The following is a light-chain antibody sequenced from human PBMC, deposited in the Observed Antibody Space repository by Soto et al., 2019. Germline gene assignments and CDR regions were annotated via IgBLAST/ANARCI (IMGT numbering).Light chain of an antibody. CDR2: DAS. CDR3: QQYNSYWT. J-gene: IGKJ1*01. V-gene: IGKV1-5*01. Sequence: ENRVVQCNSTLCGSVGVRKTITCRASQSISSWLAWYQQKPGKAPKLLIYDASSLESGVPSRFSGSGSGTEFTLTISSLQPDDLATYYCQQYNSYWTFGQGTMVDIK. CDR1: QSISSW.